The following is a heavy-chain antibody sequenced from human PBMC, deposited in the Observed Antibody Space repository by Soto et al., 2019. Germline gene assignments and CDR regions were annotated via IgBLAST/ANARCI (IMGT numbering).Heavy chain of an antibody. V-gene: IGHV3-15*07. J-gene: IGHJ5*02. CDR3: TTLGPS. Sequence: EVQLVESGGGWVKPGGSLTLSCVASGFTFGDAWMNWVRQAAGKGLEWVGHVKTKSEGETTDYAAPVKGRFTICRDDSTNTLYLQMNSLKSEDTGKYFCTTLGPSWGQGTQVTVSS. CDR1: GFTFGDAW. CDR2: VKTKSEGETT.